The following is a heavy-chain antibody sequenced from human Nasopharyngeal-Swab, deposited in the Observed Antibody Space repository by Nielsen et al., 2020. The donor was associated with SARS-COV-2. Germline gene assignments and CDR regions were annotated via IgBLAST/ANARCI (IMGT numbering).Heavy chain of an antibody. Sequence: GESLKISCHASGYSFTNSWIGWVRQIPGTGLEWMGLISPCDSRIRYIPSFQGQVTISVDKSISTTYLQWSNLKASDAATYYCARRGDCNGNPCYSDYWGQGTLVTVSS. CDR3: ARRGDCNGNPCYSDY. V-gene: IGHV5-51*01. CDR1: GYSFTNSW. J-gene: IGHJ4*02. D-gene: IGHD2-21*02. CDR2: ISPCDSRI.